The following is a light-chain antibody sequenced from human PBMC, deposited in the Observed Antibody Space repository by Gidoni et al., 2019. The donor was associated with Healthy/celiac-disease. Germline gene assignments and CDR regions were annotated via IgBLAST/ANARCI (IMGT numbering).Light chain of an antibody. CDR1: NIGSKN. Sequence: SYELTQPLSVSVALGPTARITCGGNNIGSKNVHWYQQKPGQAPVLVSYRDSNRPSGIPERFSGSNSGNTATLTISRAQAGDEADYYCQVWDSSTVVFGGGTKLTVL. J-gene: IGLJ2*01. CDR2: RDS. V-gene: IGLV3-9*01. CDR3: QVWDSSTVV.